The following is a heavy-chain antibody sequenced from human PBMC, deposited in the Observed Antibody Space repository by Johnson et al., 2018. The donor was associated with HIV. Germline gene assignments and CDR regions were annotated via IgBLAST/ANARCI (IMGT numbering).Heavy chain of an antibody. V-gene: IGHV3-30*18. Sequence: VQLVESGGGVVQPGRSLRLSCAASGFAFSNYGMHWVRQAPGKGLEWVAVISFDGSHKYYTDSVKGLSTISRDNSNNTLYLHMNSLRPDDTGVYYCAKDKFMFLDNPVDAFDVWGQGTIVTFSS. CDR1: GFAFSNYG. CDR3: AKDKFMFLDNPVDAFDV. J-gene: IGHJ3*01. CDR2: ISFDGSHK. D-gene: IGHD3/OR15-3a*01.